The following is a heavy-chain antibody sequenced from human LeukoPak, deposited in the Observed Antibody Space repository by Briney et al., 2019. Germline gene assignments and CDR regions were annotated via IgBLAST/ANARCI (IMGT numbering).Heavy chain of an antibody. CDR2: IWYDGSNK. CDR3: ARDGYCSSTSCYMEFDY. V-gene: IGHV3-33*01. CDR1: GFTFSSYG. Sequence: PGGSLRLSCAASGFTFSSYGMHWVRQAPGKGLEWVAVIWYDGSNKHYADSVKGRFTISRDNSKNTLYLQMNSLRAEDTAVYYCARDGYCSSTSCYMEFDYWGQGTLVTVSS. J-gene: IGHJ4*02. D-gene: IGHD2-2*03.